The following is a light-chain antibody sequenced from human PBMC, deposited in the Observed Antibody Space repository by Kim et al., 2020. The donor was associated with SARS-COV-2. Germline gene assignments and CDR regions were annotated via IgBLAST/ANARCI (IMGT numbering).Light chain of an antibody. CDR3: QKYNSASWT. CDR1: QGISNY. V-gene: IGKV1-27*01. J-gene: IGKJ1*01. CDR2: AAS. Sequence: AAVGDRVTITCRASQGISNYLAWYQQKPGKVPKLLIYAASTLQSGVPSRFSGSGSGTDFTLTISSLQPEDVATYYCQKYNSASWTFGQGTKVEIK.